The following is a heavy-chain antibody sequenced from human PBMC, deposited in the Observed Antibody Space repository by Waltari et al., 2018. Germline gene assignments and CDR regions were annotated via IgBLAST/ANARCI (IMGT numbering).Heavy chain of an antibody. CDR2: ISSADYS. Sequence: EVQLVESGGGLVNPGGSLRLSCEASGFTFSDYSMTWVRQAPGKGWECVSSISSADYSLDADSMKGRFIISRDNAKNSLYLQMNGLSGEDTAVYYCARVIVYSDSPVCDFWGQGTLVIVSS. V-gene: IGHV3-21*01. CDR1: GFTFSDYS. CDR3: ARVIVYSDSPVCDF. D-gene: IGHD2-21*01. J-gene: IGHJ4*01.